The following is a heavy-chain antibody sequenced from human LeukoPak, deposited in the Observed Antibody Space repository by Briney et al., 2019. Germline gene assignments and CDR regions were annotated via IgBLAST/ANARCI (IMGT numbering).Heavy chain of an antibody. J-gene: IGHJ4*02. CDR2: ISYDGSNK. CDR1: GFTFSSYG. Sequence: GGSLRLSCAASGFTFSSYGMDWVRRAPGKGLEWVAIISYDGSNKYYADSVKGRFTISRDNSKNTLYLQMNSLRAEDTAVYYCAKDHYSSGWYFDYWGQGTLVTVSS. V-gene: IGHV3-30*18. CDR3: AKDHYSSGWYFDY. D-gene: IGHD6-19*01.